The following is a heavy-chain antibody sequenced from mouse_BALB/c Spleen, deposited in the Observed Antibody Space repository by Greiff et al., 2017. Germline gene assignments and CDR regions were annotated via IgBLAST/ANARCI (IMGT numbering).Heavy chain of an antibody. D-gene: IGHD2-1*01. V-gene: IGHV5-17*02. CDR1: GFTFSSFG. Sequence: EVQLVESGGGLVQPGGSRKLSCAASGFTFSSFGMHWVRQAPEKGLEWVAYISSGSSTIYYADTVKGRLTISRDNPKNTLFLQMTSLRSEDTAMYYCARSHYGNYLYAMDYWGQGTSVTVSS. J-gene: IGHJ4*01. CDR2: ISSGSSTI. CDR3: ARSHYGNYLYAMDY.